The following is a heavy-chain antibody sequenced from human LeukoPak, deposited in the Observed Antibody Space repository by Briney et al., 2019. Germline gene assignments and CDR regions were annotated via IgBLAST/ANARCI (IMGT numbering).Heavy chain of an antibody. V-gene: IGHV1-8*01. CDR1: GYTFTSYD. D-gene: IGHD2-2*02. J-gene: IGHJ4*02. Sequence: ASVKVSCKASGYTFTSYDINWVRQATGQGLEWMGWMNPNSGNTGYAQKFQGRVTMTRNTSISTAYMELSSLRSEDTAVYYCARGSRVPAAINYWGQGTLVTVSS. CDR2: MNPNSGNT. CDR3: ARGSRVPAAINY.